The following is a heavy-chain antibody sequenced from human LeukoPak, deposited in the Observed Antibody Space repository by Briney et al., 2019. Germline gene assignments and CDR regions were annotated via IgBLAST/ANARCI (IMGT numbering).Heavy chain of an antibody. Sequence: PGGSLSLSCAASGFSFSSSSMNWVRQAPGKGLEWVSCISSYSSSTYYAESVKGRFTISRDNAKNLLFLQMNSLRAEDTAVYYCARERSGWSYTFDYWGQGTLVTVSS. D-gene: IGHD6-19*01. J-gene: IGHJ4*02. CDR1: GFSFSSSS. V-gene: IGHV3-21*04. CDR2: ISSYSSST. CDR3: ARERSGWSYTFDY.